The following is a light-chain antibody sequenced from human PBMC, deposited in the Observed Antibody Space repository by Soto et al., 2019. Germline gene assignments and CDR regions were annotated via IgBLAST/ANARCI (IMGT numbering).Light chain of an antibody. CDR3: QVWDRSSDLYV. Sequence: SYELTQPPSVSVAPGQTARITCGGNNIGTGGVHWYQQRPGQAPVLVVHDDSDRPSGIPERFSGSNSGNTATLTSSRVEAGDEADYYCQVWDRSSDLYVFGSGTKLTVL. CDR2: DDS. J-gene: IGLJ1*01. CDR1: NIGTGG. V-gene: IGLV3-21*02.